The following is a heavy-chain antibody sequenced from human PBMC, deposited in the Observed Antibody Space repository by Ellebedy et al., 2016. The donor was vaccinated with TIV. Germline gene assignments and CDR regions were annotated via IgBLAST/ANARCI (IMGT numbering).Heavy chain of an antibody. CDR2: NNPNDDAT. CDR3: ARGGDTLSAYENWFDS. V-gene: IGHV1-46*01. Sequence: ASVKVSCKSSGYTFTNYFIRWVRQAPGQGLEWMGLNNPNDDATRYAQTFQGRVTMTRDTSTSTAYMELRSLRSDDTAVYYCARGGDTLSAYENWFDSWGQGTLVTVSS. CDR1: GYTFTNYF. J-gene: IGHJ5*01. D-gene: IGHD3-9*01.